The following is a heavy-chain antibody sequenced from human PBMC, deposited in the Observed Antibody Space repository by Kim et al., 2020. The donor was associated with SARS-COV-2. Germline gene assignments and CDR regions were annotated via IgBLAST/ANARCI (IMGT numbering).Heavy chain of an antibody. CDR3: ARLAVVTGLEY. CDR2: IYYSGST. J-gene: IGHJ4*02. D-gene: IGHD2-21*02. V-gene: IGHV4-59*01. CDR1: GGSISSYY. Sequence: SETLSLTCTVSGGSISSYYWSWIRQPPGKGLEWIGYIYYSGSTNYNPSLKSRVTISVDTSKNQFSLKLSSVTAADTAVYYCARLAVVTGLEYWGQGTLVTVSS.